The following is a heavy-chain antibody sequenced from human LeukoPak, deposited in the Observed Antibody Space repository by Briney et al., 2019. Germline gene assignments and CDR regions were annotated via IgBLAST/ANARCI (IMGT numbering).Heavy chain of an antibody. CDR1: GFTFNGYG. D-gene: IGHD3-22*01. V-gene: IGHV3-30*02. CDR3: VKDLGTSIMIVMVYFEN. Sequence: GGSLRLSCGASGFTFNGYGMHCVRQAPGKGLEWVAFIRYDGSNKYYADSVKGRFTISIDNSKNTLYLQMNSLRAEDTAVYYSVKDLGTSIMIVMVYFENWGQGTLVTVSS. J-gene: IGHJ4*02. CDR2: IRYDGSNK.